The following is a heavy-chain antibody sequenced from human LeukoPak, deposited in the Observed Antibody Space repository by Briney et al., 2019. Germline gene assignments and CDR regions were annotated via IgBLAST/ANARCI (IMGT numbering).Heavy chain of an antibody. V-gene: IGHV1-18*01. CDR3: ARVLGTPPARDWLLGYYYMDV. Sequence: ASVKVSCKASGYTFTSYGISWVRQAPGQGLEWMGWISAYNGNTNYAQKLQGRVTMTTDTSTSTAYMELRSLRSDDTAVYYCARVLGTPPARDWLLGYYYMDVWGKGTTVTVSS. CDR1: GYTFTSYG. J-gene: IGHJ6*03. CDR2: ISAYNGNT. D-gene: IGHD3/OR15-3a*01.